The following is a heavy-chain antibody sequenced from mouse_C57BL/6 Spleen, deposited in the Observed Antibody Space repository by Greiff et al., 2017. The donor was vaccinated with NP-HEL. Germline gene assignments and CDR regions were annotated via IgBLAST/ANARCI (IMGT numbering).Heavy chain of an antibody. CDR1: GYTFTSYW. CDR3: ARGVITTVVATDFDY. V-gene: IGHV1-72*01. CDR2: IDPNSGGT. Sequence: QVQLQQPGAELVKPGASVKLSCKASGYTFTSYWMHWVKQRPGRGLEWIGRIDPNSGGTKYNEKFKRKATLTVDKPSSTAYMQLSSLTSEDSAVYYCARGVITTVVATDFDYWGQGTTLTVSS. J-gene: IGHJ2*01. D-gene: IGHD1-1*01.